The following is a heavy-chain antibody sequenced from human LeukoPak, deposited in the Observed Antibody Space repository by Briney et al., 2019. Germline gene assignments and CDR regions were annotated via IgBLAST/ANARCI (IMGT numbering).Heavy chain of an antibody. V-gene: IGHV3-13*01. J-gene: IGHJ4*02. CDR2: IGTAGDT. CDR1: GFTFSSYD. CDR3: ARGSSIWFADY. Sequence: GGSLRLSCAASGFTFSSYDMHWVRQATGKGLEWVSAIGTAGDTYYPGSVKGRFTISRENAKNSLCLQMNSLRAGDTAVYYCARGSSIWFADYWGQGTLVTVSS. D-gene: IGHD3-10*01.